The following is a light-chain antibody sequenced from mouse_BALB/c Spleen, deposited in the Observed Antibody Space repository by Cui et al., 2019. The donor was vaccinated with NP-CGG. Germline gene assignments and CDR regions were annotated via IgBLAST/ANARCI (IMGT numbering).Light chain of an antibody. V-gene: IGLV1*01. CDR2: VTS. J-gene: IGLJ1*01. CDR1: TGAVTTSNY. Sequence: QAVATQEYALTTSSGETVTLTCRSSTGAVTTSNYAYCVQVKPDHFFTGLIDVTSNRAPGVPARFSGSLIGDRAALTIAGAQTEDETICFCALCYSNHWVFGGGTKLTVL. CDR3: ALCYSNHWV.